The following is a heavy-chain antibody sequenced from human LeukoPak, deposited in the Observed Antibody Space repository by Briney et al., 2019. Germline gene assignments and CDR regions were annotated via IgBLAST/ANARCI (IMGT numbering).Heavy chain of an antibody. CDR1: GYTFTSYD. V-gene: IGHV1-8*01. CDR3: ARGSLYDYVWGSYLSDY. J-gene: IGHJ4*02. D-gene: IGHD3-16*02. Sequence: ASVKVSCKASGYTFTSYDINWVRQATGQGLEWMGWMNPNSGNTGYAQKFQGRVTMTRNTSISTAYMELSSLRSEDTAVYYCARGSLYDYVWGSYLSDYWGQGTLVTVSS. CDR2: MNPNSGNT.